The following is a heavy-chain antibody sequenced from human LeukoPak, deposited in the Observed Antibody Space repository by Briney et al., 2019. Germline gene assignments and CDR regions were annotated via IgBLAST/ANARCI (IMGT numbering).Heavy chain of an antibody. V-gene: IGHV3-21*01. CDR2: ISGSSSYI. CDR1: GFTFSSYE. Sequence: GGSLRLSCAASGFTFSSYEMNWVRQAPGKGLEWVSFISGSSSYIYYADSVKGRITISRDNAKNSLYLQMNSLRAEDTAVYYCARGVMVSYYMDVWGKGTTVTVSS. D-gene: IGHD2-8*01. CDR3: ARGVMVSYYMDV. J-gene: IGHJ6*03.